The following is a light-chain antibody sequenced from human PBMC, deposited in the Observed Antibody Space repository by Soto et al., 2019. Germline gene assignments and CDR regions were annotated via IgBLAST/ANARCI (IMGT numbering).Light chain of an antibody. V-gene: IGKV3-20*01. CDR1: QSVSNNY. J-gene: IGKJ1*01. Sequence: EIVLTQSPRTLSLSPAERATLSCTASQSVSNNYLAWYQQKPGQAPRLLIYGASNRATGIPDRFSGSGSGTDFTLTISRLEPEDFAVYYCQQYGSSGTFGQGTKVDIK. CDR3: QQYGSSGT. CDR2: GAS.